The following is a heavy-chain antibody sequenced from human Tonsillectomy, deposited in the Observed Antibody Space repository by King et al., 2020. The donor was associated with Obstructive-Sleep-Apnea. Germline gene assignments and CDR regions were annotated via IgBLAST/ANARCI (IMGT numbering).Heavy chain of an antibody. V-gene: IGHV3-48*04. CDR2: ISNSGRPT. J-gene: IGHJ4*02. D-gene: IGHD2-8*01. CDR3: STSGVRGFDF. Sequence: VQLVESGGGVVQPGGSLRLSCVTSGFTFRSETMNWVRQAPGKGLEWIADISNSGRPTHYADSVSGRFTISRDNAKNSLQLQMTSRRADDAAIYYCSTSGVRGFDFWGQGTLVTVSS. CDR1: GFTFRSET.